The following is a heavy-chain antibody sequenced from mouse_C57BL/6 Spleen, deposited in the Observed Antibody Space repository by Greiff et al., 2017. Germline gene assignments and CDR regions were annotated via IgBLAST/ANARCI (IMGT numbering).Heavy chain of an antibody. CDR3: ARSPNWDDAMDD. CDR1: GYTFTDYN. Sequence: VQLQQSGPELVKPGASVKMSCKASGYTFTDYNMHWVKQSHGKSLEWIGYINPNNGGTSYNQKFRGKATLTVNKSSSTAYMELRSLTSEDAAVYYCARSPNWDDAMDDWGKGTSVTVSS. CDR2: INPNNGGT. V-gene: IGHV1-22*01. J-gene: IGHJ4*01. D-gene: IGHD4-1*02.